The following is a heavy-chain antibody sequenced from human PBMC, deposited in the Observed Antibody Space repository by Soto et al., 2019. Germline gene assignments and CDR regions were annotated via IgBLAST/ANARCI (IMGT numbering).Heavy chain of an antibody. CDR2: IRRETSGGTN. J-gene: IGHJ4*02. CDR3: TTEGLGSGSYEFDY. D-gene: IGHD3-10*01. CDR1: GVTFSNAW. V-gene: IGHV3-15*01. Sequence: ETLTLSCAASGVTFSNAWMSWVRQPPGKGLEWVGHIRRETSGGTNDYPAPVKRRIPISRDDSNDTLHLQMHRITADAAAVYYCTTEGLGSGSYEFDYWGPGTLVTVSS.